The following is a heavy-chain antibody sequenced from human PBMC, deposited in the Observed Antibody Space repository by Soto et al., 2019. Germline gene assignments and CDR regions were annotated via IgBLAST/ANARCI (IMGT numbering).Heavy chain of an antibody. D-gene: IGHD3-16*01. J-gene: IGHJ6*03. CDR1: GFTFSSYG. CDR3: AKDSNVADYYYYMDV. CDR2: ISYDGSNK. Sequence: QVQLVESGGGVVQPGRSLRLSCAASGFTFSSYGMHWVRQAPGKGLEWVAVISYDGSNKYYADSVKGRFTISRDNSKNTLYLQMNSLRAEDTAVYYCAKDSNVADYYYYMDVWGKGTTVTVSS. V-gene: IGHV3-30*18.